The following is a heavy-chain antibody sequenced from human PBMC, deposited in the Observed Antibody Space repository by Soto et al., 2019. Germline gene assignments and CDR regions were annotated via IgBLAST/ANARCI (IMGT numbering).Heavy chain of an antibody. J-gene: IGHJ4*02. D-gene: IGHD3-10*01. CDR1: GFTFSTYW. CDR3: ARETSAAWPYYLDY. CDR2: IKQDGGEK. V-gene: IGHV3-7*01. Sequence: EVQLVESGGGLVQPGGSLRLSCAASGFTFSTYWMSWVRQAPGKGLEWVANIKQDGGEKYYLDSVKGRFTISRDNAKNSLYLQMNSLRAEDTAVYYCARETSAAWPYYLDYWGRGTLVTVSS.